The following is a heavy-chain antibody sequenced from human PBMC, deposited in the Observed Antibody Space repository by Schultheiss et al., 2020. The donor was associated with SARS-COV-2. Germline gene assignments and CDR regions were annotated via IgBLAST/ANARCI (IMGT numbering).Heavy chain of an antibody. Sequence: GGSLRLSCAASGFTFSNYAMSWVRQAPGKGLEWVSAISGSGGSTYYADSVKGRFTISRDNSKNTLYLQMNSLRAEDTAVYYCARAVIAAAGTYYYGMDVWGQGTTVTVSS. CDR3: ARAVIAAAGTYYYGMDV. J-gene: IGHJ6*02. CDR2: ISGSGGST. D-gene: IGHD6-13*01. V-gene: IGHV3-23*01. CDR1: GFTFSNYA.